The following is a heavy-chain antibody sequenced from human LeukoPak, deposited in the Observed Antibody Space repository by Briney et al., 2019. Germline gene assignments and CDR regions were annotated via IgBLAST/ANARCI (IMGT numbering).Heavy chain of an antibody. J-gene: IGHJ4*02. CDR2: INPNSGGT. Sequence: GASVNVSYRASGYTFTVYYMHWVRQARGQGREGMGWINPNSGGTNYAQKFQGMVTMTRDTSISTAYMELSRLRSDDTAVYYCARDKVGGGSYSSGNDYWGQGTLVTASS. V-gene: IGHV1-2*02. CDR1: GYTFTVYY. CDR3: ARDKVGGGSYSSGNDY. D-gene: IGHD1-26*01.